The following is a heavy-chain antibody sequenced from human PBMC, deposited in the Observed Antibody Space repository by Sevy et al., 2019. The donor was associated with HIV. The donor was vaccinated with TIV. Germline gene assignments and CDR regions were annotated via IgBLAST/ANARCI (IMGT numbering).Heavy chain of an antibody. J-gene: IGHJ4*01. CDR2: VSGSSNYI. V-gene: IGHV3-21*06. CDR3: ARGPPNGSYDYFDY. Sequence: GGSLRLSCAASRFTFITYNMNWVRQAPGKGLEWVSSVSGSSNYIYYAESLKGRFIISRDNAKNTLYLQINSLRADDTAVYYCARGPPNGSYDYFDYWGHGTLVTVSS. D-gene: IGHD1-26*01. CDR1: RFTFITYN.